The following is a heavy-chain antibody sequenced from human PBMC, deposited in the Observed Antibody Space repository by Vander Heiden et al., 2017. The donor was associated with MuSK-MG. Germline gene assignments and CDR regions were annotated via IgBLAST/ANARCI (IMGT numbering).Heavy chain of an antibody. D-gene: IGHD4-17*01. CDR1: GFTFSSYA. V-gene: IGHV3-23*01. Sequence: EVQLLESGGGLVQPGGSLSLSCAASGFTFSSYAMSWVRQAPGKGLEWVSAISGSGGSTYYADSVKGRFTISRDNSKNTLYLQMNSLRAEDTAVYYCAKVLGGTTVTWGRRLYWYFDLWGRGTLVTVSS. J-gene: IGHJ2*01. CDR2: ISGSGGST. CDR3: AKVLGGTTVTWGRRLYWYFDL.